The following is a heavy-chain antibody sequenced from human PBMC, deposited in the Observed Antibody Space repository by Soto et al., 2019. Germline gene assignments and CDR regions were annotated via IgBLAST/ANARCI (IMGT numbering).Heavy chain of an antibody. D-gene: IGHD2-21*01. CDR3: ARLGAYYQSLDP. V-gene: IGHV1-8*01. Sequence: ASVKVSCKASGYTFTGYDINWVRQATGQGLEWMGWMNPNSGNTGYAQKFQGRVTMTRNTSINTAYMELSSLRSEDTAVYYCARLGAYYQSLDPWGPGILVTVSS. CDR1: GYTFTGYD. J-gene: IGHJ5*02. CDR2: MNPNSGNT.